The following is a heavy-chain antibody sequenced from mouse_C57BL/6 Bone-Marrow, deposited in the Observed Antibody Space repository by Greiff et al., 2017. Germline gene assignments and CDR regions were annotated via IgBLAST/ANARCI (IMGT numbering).Heavy chain of an antibody. CDR3: TPTGYYFDY. CDR2: IDPENGDT. V-gene: IGHV14-4*01. Sequence: VHVKQSGAELVRPGASVKLSCTASGFNIKDDYMHWVKQRPEQGLEWIGWIDPENGDTEYASKFQGKATITADTSSNTAYLQLSSLTSEDTAVYYCTPTGYYFDYWGQGTTLTVSS. J-gene: IGHJ2*01. D-gene: IGHD4-1*02. CDR1: GFNIKDDY.